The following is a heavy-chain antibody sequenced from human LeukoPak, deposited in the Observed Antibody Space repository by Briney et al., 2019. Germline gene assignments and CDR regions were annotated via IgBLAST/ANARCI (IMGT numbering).Heavy chain of an antibody. Sequence: ASVKVSCKVSGYTLTELSMHWVRQAPGKGLEWMGGFDPEGGETIYAQKFQGRVTMTEDTSTDTAYMDLSSLRSEDTAVYYCATFELAYCGGDCYSVWGQGTLVTVSS. J-gene: IGHJ4*02. CDR1: GYTLTELS. CDR2: FDPEGGET. D-gene: IGHD2-21*02. CDR3: ATFELAYCGGDCYSV. V-gene: IGHV1-24*01.